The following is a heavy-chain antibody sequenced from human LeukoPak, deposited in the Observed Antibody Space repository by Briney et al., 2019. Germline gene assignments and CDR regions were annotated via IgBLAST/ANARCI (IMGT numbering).Heavy chain of an antibody. J-gene: IGHJ4*02. CDR1: GGTFSSYA. CDR3: ARVIVGATRGGYYFDY. D-gene: IGHD1-26*01. Sequence: GSSVKVSCKASGGTFSSYAISWVRQAPGQGLEWMGGIIPIFGTANYAQKFQGRVTITADESTSTAYMELSSLRSEDTAVYYCARVIVGATRGGYYFDYWGQGTLVTVSS. V-gene: IGHV1-69*01. CDR2: IIPIFGTA.